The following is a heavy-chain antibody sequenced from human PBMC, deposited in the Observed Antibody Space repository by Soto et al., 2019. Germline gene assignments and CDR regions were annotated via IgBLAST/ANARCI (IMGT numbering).Heavy chain of an antibody. Sequence: PWWSLSLTCSASGFTFNSYYMSWVRQAPGKGLEWVSGISGGGSSKYYADSVKGRFSISSDNSKNRVNLQMNRLKASDTAMYYCARQSCFGGACYAFLPFDYWGLGTQVTVSS. CDR3: ARQSCFGGACYAFLPFDY. CDR1: GFTFNSYY. CDR2: ISGGGSSK. V-gene: IGHV3-23*01. J-gene: IGHJ4*02. D-gene: IGHD2-8*02.